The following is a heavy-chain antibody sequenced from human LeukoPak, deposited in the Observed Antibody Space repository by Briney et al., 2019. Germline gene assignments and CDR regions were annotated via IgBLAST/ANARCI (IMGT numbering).Heavy chain of an antibody. V-gene: IGHV3-23*01. CDR3: AKEGKLGLDY. Sequence: GGSLTLSCAASGLTFSSYAMTWVRQAPGKGLEWVSGITGSGGSTTYADSVKGQFTLSRDKSKNTLYLQMNSLRAEDTAVHYCAKEGKLGLDYWGQGTLVTVSS. D-gene: IGHD3-10*01. J-gene: IGHJ4*02. CDR2: ITGSGGST. CDR1: GLTFSSYA.